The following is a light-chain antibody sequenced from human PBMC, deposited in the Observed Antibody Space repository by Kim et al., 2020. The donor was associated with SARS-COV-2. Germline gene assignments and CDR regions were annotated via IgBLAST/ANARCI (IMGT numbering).Light chain of an antibody. CDR1: ALPKQY. CDR2: KDS. V-gene: IGLV3-25*03. CDR3: QSADSSGTWV. J-gene: IGLJ3*02. Sequence: VYPGQTARITCSGEALPKQYAYWYQQKPGQAPVLLIYKDSERPSGIPERFSGSSSGTTVTLIISGVQAEDEADYYCQSADSSGTWVFGGGTQLTVL.